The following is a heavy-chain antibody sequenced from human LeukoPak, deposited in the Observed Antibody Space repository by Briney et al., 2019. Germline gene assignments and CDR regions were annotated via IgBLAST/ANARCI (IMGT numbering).Heavy chain of an antibody. CDR2: IDNSDGNT. J-gene: IGHJ4*02. V-gene: IGHV3-23*01. Sequence: PGGSLRLSCAASGLTFTSQAMSWFRQAPGKGLEWVSAIDNSDGNTYYADSVKGRFTMSRDNPKNTLSLQMSSLRAEDTAVYFCSVRRGDYYDYWDQGTLVTVAS. D-gene: IGHD3-10*02. CDR1: GLTFTSQA. CDR3: SVRRGDYYDY.